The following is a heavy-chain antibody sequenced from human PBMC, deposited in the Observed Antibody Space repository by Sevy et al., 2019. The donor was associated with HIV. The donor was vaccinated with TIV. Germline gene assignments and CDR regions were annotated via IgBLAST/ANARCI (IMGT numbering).Heavy chain of an antibody. CDR2: ISYDGSNK. CDR1: GFTFSSYA. V-gene: IGHV3-30-3*01. J-gene: IGHJ4*02. D-gene: IGHD3-22*01. Sequence: GGSLRLSCAASGFTFSSYAMHWVRQAPGKGLEWVAVISYDGSNKYYADSVKGRFTISRDNSKNTLYLQMNSLRAEDKAVYYCARDNLHYDSSGFSAGFDYWGQGTLVTVSS. CDR3: ARDNLHYDSSGFSAGFDY.